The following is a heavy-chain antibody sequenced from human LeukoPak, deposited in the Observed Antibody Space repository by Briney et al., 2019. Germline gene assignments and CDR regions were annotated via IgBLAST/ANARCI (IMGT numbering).Heavy chain of an antibody. Sequence: GGSLRLSCAASGFSFSSFAMTWVRQAPGKGLEWVSSITGGHYPTYNTDSVKGRFTISRDNSKNTLYLQVNSLRADDTAVYYCTKDPNGDYVGAFEPWGQGALVTVSS. V-gene: IGHV3-23*01. CDR1: GFSFSSFA. J-gene: IGHJ5*02. D-gene: IGHD4-17*01. CDR3: TKDPNGDYVGAFEP. CDR2: ITGGHYPT.